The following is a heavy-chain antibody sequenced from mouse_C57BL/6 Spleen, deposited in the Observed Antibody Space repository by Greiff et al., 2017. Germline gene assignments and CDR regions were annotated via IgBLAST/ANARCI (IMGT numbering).Heavy chain of an antibody. Sequence: QVQLQQSGAELVRPGASVTLSCKASGYTFTDYEMHWVKQTPVHGLEWIGAIDPETGGTAYNQKFKGKAILTADKSSSTAYMELRSLTSEDSAVYYCTSGLGRASDYWGQGTTLTVSS. D-gene: IGHD4-1*01. J-gene: IGHJ2*01. CDR1: GYTFTDYE. CDR3: TSGLGRASDY. V-gene: IGHV1-15*01. CDR2: IDPETGGT.